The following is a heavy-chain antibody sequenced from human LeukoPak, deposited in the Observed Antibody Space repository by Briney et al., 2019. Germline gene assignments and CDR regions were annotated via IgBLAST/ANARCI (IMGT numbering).Heavy chain of an antibody. CDR3: AKGHYGDLK. Sequence: GGSLRLSCEASGFTFSSYWMTWVRQAPGKGLEWVSNINQDGGEQYFVDSVKGRFTMSRDNAKNSLYLQLNNLGSEDTAKYYCAKGHYGDLKWGQGTLVTVSS. D-gene: IGHD4-17*01. CDR2: INQDGGEQ. V-gene: IGHV3-7*04. CDR1: GFTFSSYW. J-gene: IGHJ4*02.